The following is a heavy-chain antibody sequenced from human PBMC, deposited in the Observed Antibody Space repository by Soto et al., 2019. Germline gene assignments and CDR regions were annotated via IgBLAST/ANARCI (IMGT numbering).Heavy chain of an antibody. V-gene: IGHV4-34*01. J-gene: IGHJ6*02. CDR3: ARGKRTYDYDSSGYPRFGIDV. CDR2: INHSGST. D-gene: IGHD3-22*01. CDR1: GGSFSGYY. Sequence: SETLSLTCAVYGGSFSGYYWSWIRQPPGKGLEWIGEINHSGSTNYNPSLKSRVTISVDTSKNQFSLKLSSVTAADTAVYYCARGKRTYDYDSSGYPRFGIDVWGQGTTVTVSS.